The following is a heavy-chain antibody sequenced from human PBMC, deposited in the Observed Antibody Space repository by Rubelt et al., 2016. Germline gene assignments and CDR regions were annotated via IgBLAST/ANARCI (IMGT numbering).Heavy chain of an antibody. CDR2: IRGSGGSS. Sequence: LESGGGFVQPGGSLRLACAASGFTFSSYAMIWVRQTPEKGLEWVSGIRGSGGSSLYADSVKGRFTISRDNAKNSLYLQMNSLKAEDTAVYYCARDPDDFWSGYWDYWGQGTLITVSS. CDR3: ARDPDDFWSGYWDY. J-gene: IGHJ4*02. D-gene: IGHD3-3*01. V-gene: IGHV3-23*01. CDR1: GFTFSSYA.